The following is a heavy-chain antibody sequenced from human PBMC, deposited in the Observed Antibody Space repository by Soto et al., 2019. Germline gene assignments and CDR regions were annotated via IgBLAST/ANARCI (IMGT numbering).Heavy chain of an antibody. D-gene: IGHD3-16*02. J-gene: IGHJ6*02. CDR2: ISGRGAGT. Sequence: GSLRLSCATSGFTFSSYAMAWVRQAPGKGLEWVSGISGRGAGTDYADSVKGRFTISRDSSKNTVFLQMNSLRVEDTAVYYCAKGELTTSGAVIDFFHSAMDVWGQGTTVTVSS. CDR1: GFTFSSYA. CDR3: AKGELTTSGAVIDFFHSAMDV. V-gene: IGHV3-23*01.